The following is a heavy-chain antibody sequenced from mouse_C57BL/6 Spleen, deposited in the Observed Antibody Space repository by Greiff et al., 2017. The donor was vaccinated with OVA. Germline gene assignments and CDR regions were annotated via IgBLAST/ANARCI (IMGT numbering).Heavy chain of an antibody. CDR1: GYTFTDYY. Sequence: QLQQSGPELVKPGASVKISCKASGYTFTDYYMNWVKQSHGKSLEWIGDINPNNGGTSYNQKFKGKATLTVDKSSSTAYMELRSLTSEDSAVYYCATGPFDYWGQGTTLTVSS. V-gene: IGHV1-26*01. J-gene: IGHJ2*01. CDR2: INPNNGGT. CDR3: ATGPFDY. D-gene: IGHD4-1*01.